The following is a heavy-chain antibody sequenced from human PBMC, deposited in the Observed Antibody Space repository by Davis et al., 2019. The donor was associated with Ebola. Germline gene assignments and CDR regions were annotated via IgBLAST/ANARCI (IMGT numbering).Heavy chain of an antibody. CDR3: AKGVATGGYYYYYGMDV. V-gene: IGHV3-30*18. CDR2: TSYDGSDK. Sequence: GESLKISCAGSGFTFSYFGIHWVRQAPGKGLEWVAVTSYDGSDKYYADSVKGRFTISRDNSKNTLYLQMNSLRAEDTAVYYCAKGVATGGYYYYYGMDVWGKGTTVTVSS. CDR1: GFTFSYFG. J-gene: IGHJ6*04. D-gene: IGHD5-12*01.